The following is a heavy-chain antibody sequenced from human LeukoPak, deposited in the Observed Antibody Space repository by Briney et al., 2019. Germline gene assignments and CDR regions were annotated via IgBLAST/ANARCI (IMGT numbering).Heavy chain of an antibody. CDR2: INPNSGGT. V-gene: IGHV1-2*02. Sequence: GASVKVSCKASGYIFTTYFIHWVRQAPGQGLEWMGWINPNSGGTNYAQKFQGRVTMTRDTSISTAYMELSRLRSDDTAVYYCARWRDSSGYYQHFDYWGQGMEVTVSS. CDR3: ARWRDSSGYYQHFDY. J-gene: IGHJ4*02. CDR1: GYIFTTYF. D-gene: IGHD3-22*01.